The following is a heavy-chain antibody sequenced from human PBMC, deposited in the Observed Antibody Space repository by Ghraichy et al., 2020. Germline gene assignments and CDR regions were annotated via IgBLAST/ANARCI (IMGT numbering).Heavy chain of an antibody. CDR1: GFTFSSYA. CDR3: AREHGGSSWHHCAAY. Sequence: GGSLRLSCAASGFTFSSYAMHWVRQAPGKGLEWVAVISYDGSNKYYADSVKGRFTISRDNSKNTLYLQMNSLRAEDTAVYYCAREHGGSSWHHCAAYWGQGTLVTVSS. CDR2: ISYDGSNK. V-gene: IGHV3-30*04. J-gene: IGHJ4*02. D-gene: IGHD6-13*01.